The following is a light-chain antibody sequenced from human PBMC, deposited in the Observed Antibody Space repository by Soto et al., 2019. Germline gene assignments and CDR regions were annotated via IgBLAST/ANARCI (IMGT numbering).Light chain of an antibody. Sequence: EIVLTQSPATLSLSPGERATLSCRASQSVSRYLAWYQQKPGQAPRLLIYDASNRATGIPARFSGSGSGTDFTLTISSLGPEDFAFYYCQQRTNSEITFGPGTKVNIK. CDR2: DAS. J-gene: IGKJ3*01. V-gene: IGKV3-11*01. CDR3: QQRTNSEIT. CDR1: QSVSRY.